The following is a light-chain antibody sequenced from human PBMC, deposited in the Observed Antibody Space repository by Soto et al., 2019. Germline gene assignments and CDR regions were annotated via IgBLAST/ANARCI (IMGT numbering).Light chain of an antibody. Sequence: QSVLTQPPSVSGAPGQRVTISCTGSSSNIGAGYDVHWYQQLPGTAPKLLIYGNSNRPSGVPDRFSGSKSGTSASLAITGLQPEDEADYHCQSYDSSLSVVFGGGTKLTVL. CDR3: QSYDSSLSVV. V-gene: IGLV1-40*01. CDR1: SSNIGAGYD. CDR2: GNS. J-gene: IGLJ2*01.